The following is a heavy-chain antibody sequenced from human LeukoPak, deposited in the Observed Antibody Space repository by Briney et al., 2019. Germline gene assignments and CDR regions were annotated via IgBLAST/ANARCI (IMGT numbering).Heavy chain of an antibody. Sequence: GGSLRLSCAASGFTFSSYAMHWVRQAPGKGLECVAFIQSDGSNKYYSDSVKGRFTISRDDSKNTLFLQMNSLRVEDTAVYYCATHCSGTSCHRDYWGQGTLVTVSS. CDR1: GFTFSSYA. D-gene: IGHD2-2*01. CDR3: ATHCSGTSCHRDY. CDR2: IQSDGSNK. J-gene: IGHJ4*02. V-gene: IGHV3-30*02.